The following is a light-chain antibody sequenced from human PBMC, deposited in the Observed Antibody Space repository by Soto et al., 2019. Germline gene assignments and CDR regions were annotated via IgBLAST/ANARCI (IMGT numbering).Light chain of an antibody. CDR3: QQYNSYSWT. CDR1: QSISSW. V-gene: IGKV1-5*03. CDR2: KAS. J-gene: IGKJ1*01. Sequence: DIQMTQSPSTLSASVGDRVTITCRARQSISSWLAWYQQKPGKAPKLLIYKASSLESGVPSRFSGSGSGTEFTLTISSLQPDDFATYYYQQYNSYSWTFGQGTRWIS.